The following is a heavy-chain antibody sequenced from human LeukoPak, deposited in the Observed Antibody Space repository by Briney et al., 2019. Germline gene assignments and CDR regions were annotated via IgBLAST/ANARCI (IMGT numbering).Heavy chain of an antibody. J-gene: IGHJ5*02. Sequence: SETLSLTCTVSGGSISSGSYYWSWIRQPAGKGLEWIGRIYTSGVTSYNPSLKSRVIMSIDASKNQFSLNLSSVIAADTAVYYCSRGSYNSWSWGQGTLVTVSS. V-gene: IGHV4-61*02. CDR1: GGSISSGSYY. CDR2: IYTSGVT. D-gene: IGHD3-10*01. CDR3: SRGSYNSWS.